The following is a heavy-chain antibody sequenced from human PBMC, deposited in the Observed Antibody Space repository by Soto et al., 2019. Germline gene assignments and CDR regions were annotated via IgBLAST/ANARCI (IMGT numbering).Heavy chain of an antibody. CDR2: ISYEGRNK. V-gene: IGHV3-30*18. Sequence: QVQLVESGGDVVQPGGSLRLSCAVSGFTFSLYGMHWVRQAPGKGLEWVAFISYEGRNKYYADSVKGRFTISRDNSKNTLSLQMESLRPEDTAVHYCAKGRDSTLLRWQYFDNWGQGTQVTVSS. CDR3: AKGRDSTLLRWQYFDN. D-gene: IGHD4-4*01. J-gene: IGHJ4*02. CDR1: GFTFSLYG.